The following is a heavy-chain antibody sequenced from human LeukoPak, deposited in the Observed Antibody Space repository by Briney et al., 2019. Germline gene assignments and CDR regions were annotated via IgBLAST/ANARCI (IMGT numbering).Heavy chain of an antibody. V-gene: IGHV3-11*01. CDR1: GFTFSDYY. Sequence: GGSLRLSCAASGFTFSDYYMSWIRQAPGKGLEWVSYISSSGSTIYYADSVKGRFTISRGNAKNSLYLQMNSLRAEDTAVYYCATGGTELWEYYFDYWGQGTLVTVSS. CDR3: ATGGTELWEYYFDY. CDR2: ISSSGSTI. D-gene: IGHD3-16*01. J-gene: IGHJ4*02.